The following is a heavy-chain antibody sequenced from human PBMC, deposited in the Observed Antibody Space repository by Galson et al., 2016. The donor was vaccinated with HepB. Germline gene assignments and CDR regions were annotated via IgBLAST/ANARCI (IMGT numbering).Heavy chain of an antibody. Sequence: ETLSLTCTVSGGSINSYYWSWIRQPPGKGLEWIGYIYYSGSTNYNPSLRSRITMSVDTSKNQVSLKLTSVTAADTAVYYCARGGNCGGDCYSFDHWGQGDLVAVSS. CDR1: GGSINSYY. J-gene: IGHJ4*02. CDR2: IYYSGST. D-gene: IGHD2-21*02. CDR3: ARGGNCGGDCYSFDH. V-gene: IGHV4-59*08.